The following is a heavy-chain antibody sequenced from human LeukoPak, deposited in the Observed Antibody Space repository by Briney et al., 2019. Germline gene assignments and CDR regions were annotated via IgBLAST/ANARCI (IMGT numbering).Heavy chain of an antibody. CDR3: ARLYYYDSSNWFDP. J-gene: IGHJ5*02. Sequence: PSQTLSLTCTVSGGSISSGGYYWSWIRQHSGKGLEWIGYIYYSGSTYYNPSLKSRVTISVDTSKNQFSLKLSSVTAADTAVYYCARLYYYDSSNWFDPWGQGTLVTVSS. V-gene: IGHV4-31*03. D-gene: IGHD3-22*01. CDR2: IYYSGST. CDR1: GGSISSGGYY.